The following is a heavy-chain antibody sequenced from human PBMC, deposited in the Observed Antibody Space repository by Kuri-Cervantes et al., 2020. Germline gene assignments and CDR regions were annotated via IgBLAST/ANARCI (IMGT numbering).Heavy chain of an antibody. CDR1: GFTFSSYA. J-gene: IGHJ5*02. D-gene: IGHD4-17*01. CDR3: ARGRGDYGDYVGNQLRYNWFDP. Sequence: GESLKISCAASGFTFSSYAMHWVRQAPGKGLEWVAVISYDGSNKYYADSVKGRFTISRDNSKNTLYLQMNSLRAEDTAVYYCARGRGDYGDYVGNQLRYNWFDPWGQGTLVTVSS. V-gene: IGHV3-30*07. CDR2: ISYDGSNK.